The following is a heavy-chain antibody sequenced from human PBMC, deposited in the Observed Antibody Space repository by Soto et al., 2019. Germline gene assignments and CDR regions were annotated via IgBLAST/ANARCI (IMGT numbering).Heavy chain of an antibody. CDR1: GYTFTSYG. CDR2: ISAYNGNT. D-gene: IGHD1-1*01. V-gene: IGHV1-18*01. Sequence: QVQLVQSGAEVKKPGASVKVSCKASGYTFTSYGISWVRQAPGQVLEGMGWISAYNGNTNYAQKLQGRVTMTTDTSTSTAYMELRSLRSDDTAVYYCARRQSGGPQSKAGLFDYWGQGTLVTVSS. CDR3: ARRQSGGPQSKAGLFDY. J-gene: IGHJ4*02.